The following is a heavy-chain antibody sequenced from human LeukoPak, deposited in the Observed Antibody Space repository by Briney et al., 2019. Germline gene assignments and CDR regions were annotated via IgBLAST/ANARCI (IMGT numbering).Heavy chain of an antibody. Sequence: GGSLRLSCAASGFTFSSYWMHWVRQAPGKGLVWVSRINSDGSSTSYADSVKGRFTISRDNAKNTLYLQMNSLRAEDTAVYYCAREERIAEGFRLDPWGQGTLVTVSS. D-gene: IGHD6-13*01. J-gene: IGHJ5*02. CDR3: AREERIAEGFRLDP. CDR1: GFTFSSYW. CDR2: INSDGSST. V-gene: IGHV3-74*01.